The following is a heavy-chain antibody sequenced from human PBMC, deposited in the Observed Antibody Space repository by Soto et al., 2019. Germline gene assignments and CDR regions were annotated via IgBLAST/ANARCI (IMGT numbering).Heavy chain of an antibody. D-gene: IGHD3-22*01. J-gene: IGHJ3*02. CDR2: IWYDGSNK. V-gene: IGHV3-33*01. Sequence: QVQLVESGGGVVQPGRSLRLSRAASGFTFSSYGMHWVRQAPGKGLEWVAVIWYDGSNKYYADSVKGRFTISRDNSKNTLYLQMNSLRAEDTAVYYCAREAGITMIVVALAFDIWGQGTMVTVSS. CDR1: GFTFSSYG. CDR3: AREAGITMIVVALAFDI.